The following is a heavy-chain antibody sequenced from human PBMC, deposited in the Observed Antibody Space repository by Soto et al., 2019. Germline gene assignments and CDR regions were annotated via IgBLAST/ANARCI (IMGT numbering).Heavy chain of an antibody. J-gene: IGHJ4*02. CDR1: GFTFSSYA. D-gene: IGHD2-8*01. V-gene: IGHV3-30-3*01. Sequence: PGGSLRLSCAASGFTFSSYAMHWVRQAPGKGLEWVAVISYDGSNKYYADSVKGRFTISRDNSMNTLYLQMNSLRAEDTAVYYCARVDIVLMVYAAFDYWGQGTLVTVSS. CDR2: ISYDGSNK. CDR3: ARVDIVLMVYAAFDY.